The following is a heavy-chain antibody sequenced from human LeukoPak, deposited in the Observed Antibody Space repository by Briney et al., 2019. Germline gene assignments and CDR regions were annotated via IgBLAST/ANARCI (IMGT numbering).Heavy chain of an antibody. V-gene: IGHV1-46*01. D-gene: IGHD3-3*01. CDR1: GYTFTSYY. Sequence: ASVKVSCKASGYTFTSYYMHWVRQAPGQGLEWMGIINPSGGSTSYAQKFQGRVTMTRDTSTSTVYMELSSLRSEDTAVYYCARDVGITIFGVAYYGMDVWGQGTTVTVSS. J-gene: IGHJ6*02. CDR3: ARDVGITIFGVAYYGMDV. CDR2: INPSGGST.